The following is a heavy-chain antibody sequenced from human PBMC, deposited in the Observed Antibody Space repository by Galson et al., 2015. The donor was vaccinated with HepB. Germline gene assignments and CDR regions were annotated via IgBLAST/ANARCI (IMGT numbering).Heavy chain of an antibody. CDR3: ARDAAPDY. D-gene: IGHD6-25*01. Sequence: SVKVSCKASGYTFTTYGISWVRQAPGQGLEWMGWISAYNGDTNFAQKVQGRLTMTTDTSTSTAYMELRSLRSDDTAVYYCARDAAPDYWGQGTLVTVSS. CDR2: ISAYNGDT. J-gene: IGHJ4*02. CDR1: GYTFTTYG. V-gene: IGHV1-18*04.